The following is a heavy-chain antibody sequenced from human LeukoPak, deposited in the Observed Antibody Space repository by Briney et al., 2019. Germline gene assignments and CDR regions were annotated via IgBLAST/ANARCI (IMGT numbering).Heavy chain of an antibody. J-gene: IGHJ6*03. CDR1: GFTFSSYE. CDR3: ARVWGGGSYYYYYYMDV. CDR2: ISSSGSTI. Sequence: PGGSLRLSCAASGFTFSSYEMNWVRQAPGKGLEWVSYISSSGSTIYYADSVKGRFTISRDNAKNSLYLQMNSLRAEDTAVYYCARVWGGGSYYYYYYMDVWGKGTTVTISS. V-gene: IGHV3-48*03. D-gene: IGHD1-26*01.